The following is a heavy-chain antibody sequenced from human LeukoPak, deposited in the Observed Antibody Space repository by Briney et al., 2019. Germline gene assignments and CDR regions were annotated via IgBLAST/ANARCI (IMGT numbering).Heavy chain of an antibody. Sequence: ASVKVSCKASGYTFTGYYMHWVRQAPGQGLEWTGWINPNSGGTNYAQKFQGRVTMTRDTSISTAYMELSRLRSDDTAVYYCARDHPLPYSSGWFDYWGQGTLVTVSS. V-gene: IGHV1-2*02. CDR1: GYTFTGYY. J-gene: IGHJ4*02. D-gene: IGHD6-19*01. CDR2: INPNSGGT. CDR3: ARDHPLPYSSGWFDY.